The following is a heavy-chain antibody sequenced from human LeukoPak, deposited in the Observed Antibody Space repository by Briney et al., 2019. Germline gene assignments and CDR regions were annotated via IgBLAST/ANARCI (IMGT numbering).Heavy chain of an antibody. CDR1: GGSISSSSYY. V-gene: IGHV4-39*01. Sequence: SETLSLTCTVSGGSISSSSYYWGWIRQPPGKGLEWIGSIYYSGSTYYNPSLKSRVTISVDTSKNQFSLKLSSVTAADTAVYYCARHYDFWSGYYEDWFDPWGQGTLVTVSS. D-gene: IGHD3-3*01. CDR3: ARHYDFWSGYYEDWFDP. CDR2: IYYSGST. J-gene: IGHJ5*02.